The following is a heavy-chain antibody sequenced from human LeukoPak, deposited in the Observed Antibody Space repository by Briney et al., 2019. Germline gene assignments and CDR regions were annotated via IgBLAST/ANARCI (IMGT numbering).Heavy chain of an antibody. Sequence: GGSLRLSCAASGFTFSSYAMSWVRQAPGKGLEWVSAISGSGGSTYYADSVKGRFTISRDNSKNTLYLQMNSLRAEDTAVYCCATRREYSSSRGYWGQGTLVTVSS. J-gene: IGHJ4*02. D-gene: IGHD6-6*01. CDR3: ATRREYSSSRGY. CDR1: GFTFSSYA. V-gene: IGHV3-23*01. CDR2: ISGSGGST.